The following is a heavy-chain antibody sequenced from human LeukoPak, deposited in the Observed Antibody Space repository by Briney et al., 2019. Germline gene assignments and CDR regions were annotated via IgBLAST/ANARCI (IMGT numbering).Heavy chain of an antibody. V-gene: IGHV1-69*05. CDR1: GYTFTSYG. CDR2: IIPIFGTA. J-gene: IGHJ5*02. CDR3: AREEYSSGTDWFDP. Sequence: GASVKVSCKASGYTFTSYGISWVRQAPGQGLEWMGGIIPIFGTANYAQKFQGRVTITTDESTSTAYMELSSLRSEDTAVYYCAREEYSSGTDWFDPWGQGTLVTVSS. D-gene: IGHD6-19*01.